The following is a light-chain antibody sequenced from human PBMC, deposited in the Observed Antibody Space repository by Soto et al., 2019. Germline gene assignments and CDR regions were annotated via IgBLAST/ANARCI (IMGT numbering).Light chain of an antibody. J-gene: IGLJ1*01. CDR1: TSDVGGYNL. V-gene: IGLV2-23*01. CDR2: EGT. CDR3: CSYASSSSYV. Sequence: QSVLTRPASVSGSPGQSITISFSGTTSDVGGYNLVSWYQQHTAKAPKLLIYEGTQRPSGVSSRFSGSKSGNTASLTISGLQAEDEADYYCCSYASSSSYVFGTGTKVTVL.